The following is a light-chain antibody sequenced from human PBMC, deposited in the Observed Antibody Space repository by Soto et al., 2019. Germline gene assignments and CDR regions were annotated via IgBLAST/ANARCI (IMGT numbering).Light chain of an antibody. Sequence: DIQMTQSPSSLSASVGDRVAISCRASQGIRNYLAWYQQKPGKVPKLLIYAASSLQSGVPSRFSGSRSGTDFTLTITSLQPEDIATYYCQEYASAPLTFGGGTKVDIK. CDR3: QEYASAPLT. CDR2: AAS. V-gene: IGKV1-27*01. CDR1: QGIRNY. J-gene: IGKJ4*01.